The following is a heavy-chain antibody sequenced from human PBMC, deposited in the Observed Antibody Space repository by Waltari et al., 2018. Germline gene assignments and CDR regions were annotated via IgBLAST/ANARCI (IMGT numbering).Heavy chain of an antibody. CDR2: VWNGGST. Sequence: QEQLQESGPGLVKPSETLSLTCTGSGGPISGCYWSWIRKPPGKGPGGHGYVWNGGSTNYNPSLKSRVTISVDTSKNQFSLKLSSVTAADTAVYYCARVGTPRGYSYGSDYWGQGTLVTVSS. CDR3: ARVGTPRGYSYGSDY. CDR1: GGPISGCY. D-gene: IGHD5-18*01. V-gene: IGHV4-59*01. J-gene: IGHJ4*02.